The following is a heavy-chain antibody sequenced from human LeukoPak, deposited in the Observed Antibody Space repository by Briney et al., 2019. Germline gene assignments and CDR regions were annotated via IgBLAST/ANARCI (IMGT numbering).Heavy chain of an antibody. CDR2: IHYSGST. D-gene: IGHD2-15*01. CDR3: ARDPLGVVGLDY. J-gene: IGHJ4*02. V-gene: IGHV4-59*12. CDR1: GGSISGYF. Sequence: SETLSLTCTVSGGSISGYFWSWIRQPPGKGLEWIGYIHYSGSTNYNPSLKSRVSISVDTSKNQFSLKLSSVTAADTAVYYCARDPLGVVGLDYWGQGTLVTVSA.